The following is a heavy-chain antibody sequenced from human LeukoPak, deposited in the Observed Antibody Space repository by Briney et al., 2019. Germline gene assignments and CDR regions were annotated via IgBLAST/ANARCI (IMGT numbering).Heavy chain of an antibody. CDR3: ARDGKTYSYGYLGY. CDR1: GFSVSSNY. V-gene: IGHV3-66*03. Sequence: GGSLRLSCAASGFSVSSNYMSWVRQAPGKGLEWVAVIYNSGTTKYADSVKGRFTIARDSSNNTLYLQMNSLRAEDTAVYYCARDGKTYSYGYLGYWGQGTLVTVSS. J-gene: IGHJ4*02. D-gene: IGHD5-18*01. CDR2: IYNSGTT.